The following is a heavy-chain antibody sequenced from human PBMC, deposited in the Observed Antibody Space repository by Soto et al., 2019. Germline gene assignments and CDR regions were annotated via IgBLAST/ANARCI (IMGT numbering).Heavy chain of an antibody. V-gene: IGHV4-59*08. CDR2: IYNSGRT. Sequence: QVQLQESGPGLVKPSETLSLTCTVSGGSISSYYWSWIRQPPGKGLEWIGYIYNSGRTNYNPSLTSRVTFSVDPSTNPFSLKLIYVSAADTDVYYSARRYGYRFDYWGQGTLVTVSS. CDR3: ARRYGYRFDY. J-gene: IGHJ4*02. D-gene: IGHD1-1*01. CDR1: GGSISSYY.